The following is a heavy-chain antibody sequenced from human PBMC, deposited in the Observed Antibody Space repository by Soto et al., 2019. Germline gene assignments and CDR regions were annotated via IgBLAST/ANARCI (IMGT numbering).Heavy chain of an antibody. V-gene: IGHV3-23*01. D-gene: IGHD3-3*01. CDR3: AKDLTGYDFWSGYYRDYYYYCMDV. Sequence: PGGSLRLSCAASGFTFSSYAMSWVRQAPGEGLEWVSAISGSGGSTYYADSVKGRFTISRDNSKNTLYLQMNSLRAEDTAVYYCAKDLTGYDFWSGYYRDYYYYCMDVWGQGTTVTVSS. J-gene: IGHJ6*02. CDR1: GFTFSSYA. CDR2: ISGSGGST.